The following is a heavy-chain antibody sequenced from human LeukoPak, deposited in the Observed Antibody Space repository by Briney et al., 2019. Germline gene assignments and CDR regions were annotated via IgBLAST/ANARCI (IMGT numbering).Heavy chain of an antibody. D-gene: IGHD3-10*01. CDR2: ISWNSGSI. CDR3: AKEYYGSGSYYEGLFDY. Sequence: GGTLRLSCAASGFTFSSYAMHWVRQAPGKGLEWVSGISWNSGSIGYADSVKGRFTVSRDNAKNSLYPQMNSLRAEDTALYYCAKEYYGSGSYYEGLFDYWGQGTLVTVSS. CDR1: GFTFSSYA. J-gene: IGHJ4*02. V-gene: IGHV3-9*01.